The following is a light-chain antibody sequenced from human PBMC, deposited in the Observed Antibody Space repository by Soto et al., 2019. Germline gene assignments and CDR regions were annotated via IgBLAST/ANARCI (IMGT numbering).Light chain of an antibody. Sequence: EIVMTQSPATLSVSPGERATLSCRASQSVSSNLAWYQQKPGQAPRLLIYGASTRATGIPARFSGSGSGTEFTLTISSLQSEDFAVYYGQQYKNWPLTFGQGTKLEIK. CDR1: QSVSSN. J-gene: IGKJ2*01. CDR3: QQYKNWPLT. CDR2: GAS. V-gene: IGKV3-15*01.